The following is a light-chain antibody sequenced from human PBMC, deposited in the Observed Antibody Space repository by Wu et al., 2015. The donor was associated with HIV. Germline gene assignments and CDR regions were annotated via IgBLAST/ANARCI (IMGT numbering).Light chain of an antibody. V-gene: IGKV3-20*01. J-gene: IGKJ2*03. CDR1: QSVSSTY. CDR2: GVS. Sequence: EIVLTQSPGTLSLSPGERATLSCRASQSVSSTYLAWYQQKPGQAPRLLIYGVSSRATGIPDRFSGSGSGTDFTLTIRRLEPEDFAVYYCQQYGNSPPRYSFGQGTKLEIK. CDR3: QQYGNSPPRYS.